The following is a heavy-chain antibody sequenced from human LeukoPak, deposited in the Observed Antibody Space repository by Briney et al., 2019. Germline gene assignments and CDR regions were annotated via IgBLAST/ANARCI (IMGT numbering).Heavy chain of an antibody. D-gene: IGHD2-15*01. V-gene: IGHV3-23*01. CDR3: AKTPPNCSGGSCYEDY. J-gene: IGHJ4*02. Sequence: GGSLRLSCAASGFTFSSYAMSWVRQAPGKGLEWVSAISGSGGSTYYADSVKGRFTISRDDSKNTLYLQMNSLRAGDTAVYYCAKTPPNCSGGSCYEDYWGQGTLVTVSS. CDR1: GFTFSSYA. CDR2: ISGSGGST.